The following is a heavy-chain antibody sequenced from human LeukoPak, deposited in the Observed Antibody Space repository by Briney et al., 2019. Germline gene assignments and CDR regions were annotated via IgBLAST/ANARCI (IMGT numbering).Heavy chain of an antibody. Sequence: PGGSLRLSCAASGFTFSSYGMHWVRQAPGKGLEWVAVISYGGSNKYYADSVKGRFTISRDNSKNTLYLQMNSLRAEDTAVYYCAKDPAYSYGTPLDYWGQGTLVTVSS. D-gene: IGHD5-18*01. CDR3: AKDPAYSYGTPLDY. J-gene: IGHJ4*02. V-gene: IGHV3-30*18. CDR1: GFTFSSYG. CDR2: ISYGGSNK.